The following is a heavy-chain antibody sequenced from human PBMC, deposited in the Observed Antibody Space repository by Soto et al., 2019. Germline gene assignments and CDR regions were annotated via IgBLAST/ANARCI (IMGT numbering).Heavy chain of an antibody. CDR3: ARNWAMSGGDCLDY. D-gene: IGHD2-21*02. V-gene: IGHV3-21*01. CDR1: GFTFSSYS. Sequence: EVQLVESGGGLVKPGGSLRLSCAASGFTFSSYSMNWVRQAPGKGLEWVSSISSSSSYIYYADSVKGRFTISRDNAKNSLYLQMNSLRAEDTAVYYCARNWAMSGGDCLDYWGQGTLVTVSS. CDR2: ISSSSSYI. J-gene: IGHJ4*02.